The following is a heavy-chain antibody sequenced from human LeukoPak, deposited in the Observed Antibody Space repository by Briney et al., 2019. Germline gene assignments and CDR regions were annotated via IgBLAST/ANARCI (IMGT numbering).Heavy chain of an antibody. J-gene: IGHJ4*02. D-gene: IGHD3-9*01. Sequence: GGSLRLSCSASGFTFGDYAMSWVRQAPGKGLEWVGFIRSKAYGGTTQYAASVKGRFTISRDDSKSIAYLQMNSLKTEDTAVYYCTRDLVYYDILTGHYLSSVGDYWGQGTLVTVSS. CDR2: IRSKAYGGTT. V-gene: IGHV3-49*04. CDR3: TRDLVYYDILTGHYLSSVGDY. CDR1: GFTFGDYA.